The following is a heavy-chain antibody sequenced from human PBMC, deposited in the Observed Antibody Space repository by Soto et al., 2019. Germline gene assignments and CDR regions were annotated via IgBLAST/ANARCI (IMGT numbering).Heavy chain of an antibody. CDR2: ISLYSDGT. Sequence: ASVKVSCKTSGYTFSNYGITWVRQAPGQPLEWLGWISLYSDGTNYAQKFQGRVSMTTDTSTTTAYMELRSLRSDDTAVYYCARVVPGAEAWFDPWGQGTLVTVSS. CDR1: GYTFSNYG. D-gene: IGHD2-2*01. CDR3: ARVVPGAEAWFDP. V-gene: IGHV1-18*01. J-gene: IGHJ5*02.